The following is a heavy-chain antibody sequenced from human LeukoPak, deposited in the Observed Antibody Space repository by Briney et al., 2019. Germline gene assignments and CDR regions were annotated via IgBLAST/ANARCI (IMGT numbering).Heavy chain of an antibody. J-gene: IGHJ5*02. CDR3: ARAGSYYRYAPFDP. Sequence: SETLSLTCTVSGGSISSYYWSWIRQPPGKGLEWIGYIYYSGSTNYNPSLKSRVTISVDTSKNQFSLKPSSVTAADTAVYYCARAGSYYRYAPFDPWGQGTLVTVSS. CDR2: IYYSGST. D-gene: IGHD3-10*01. V-gene: IGHV4-59*01. CDR1: GGSISSYY.